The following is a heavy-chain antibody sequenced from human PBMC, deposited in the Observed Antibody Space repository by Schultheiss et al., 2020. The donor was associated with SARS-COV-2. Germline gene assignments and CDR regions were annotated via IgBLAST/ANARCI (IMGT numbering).Heavy chain of an antibody. Sequence: SETLSLTCTVSGGSISSSSYYWGWIRQPPGKGLEWIGSIYYSGSTNYNPSLKSRVTISVDTSKNQFSLKLSSVTAADTAVYYCARGIDYDFWSGLDYFDYWGQGTLVTVSS. J-gene: IGHJ4*02. D-gene: IGHD3-3*01. V-gene: IGHV4-39*07. CDR2: IYYSGST. CDR3: ARGIDYDFWSGLDYFDY. CDR1: GGSISSSSYY.